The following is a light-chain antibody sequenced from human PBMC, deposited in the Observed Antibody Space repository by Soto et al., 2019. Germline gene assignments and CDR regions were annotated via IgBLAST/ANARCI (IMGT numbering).Light chain of an antibody. J-gene: IGKJ1*01. CDR3: QHYVTSLTT. Sequence: EIVLTQSPCTLSLSPGERATLSCRASQSVSSNYLAWYQQKPGQAPRLLIFGASIRVTGIPDRFIGSGSGTDFTLTISRLEPGDFAVYYCQHYVTSLTTFGQGTKVDIK. V-gene: IGKV3-20*01. CDR2: GAS. CDR1: QSVSSNY.